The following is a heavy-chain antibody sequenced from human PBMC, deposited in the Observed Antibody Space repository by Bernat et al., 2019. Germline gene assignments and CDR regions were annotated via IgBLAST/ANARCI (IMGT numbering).Heavy chain of an antibody. CDR3: ARSGSAGSLDY. CDR1: GFTFSTYW. D-gene: IGHD6-25*01. CDR2: INQDGSEK. V-gene: IGHV3-7*01. Sequence: EVQLVESGGGLVQPGGSLRLSCAASGFTFSTYWMSWVRQAPGKGLEWVANINQDGSEKYYVDSVKGRFTISRDNAKNSLYLEVNSLRAEDTAVYYCARSGSAGSLDYWGQGTLVTVSS. J-gene: IGHJ4*02.